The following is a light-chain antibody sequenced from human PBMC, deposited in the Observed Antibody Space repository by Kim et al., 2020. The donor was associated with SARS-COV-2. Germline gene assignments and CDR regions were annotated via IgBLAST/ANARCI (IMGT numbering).Light chain of an antibody. Sequence: EIVMTQSPATLSVSPGERATLSCRASQSVSSNLAWYQQKPGQAPRLLIYGASTRATGIPARFSGRGSGTEFTLTISNLQSEDFAVYYCQQYNNWPLTFGGGTKVEIK. CDR1: QSVSSN. CDR2: GAS. V-gene: IGKV3-15*01. CDR3: QQYNNWPLT. J-gene: IGKJ4*01.